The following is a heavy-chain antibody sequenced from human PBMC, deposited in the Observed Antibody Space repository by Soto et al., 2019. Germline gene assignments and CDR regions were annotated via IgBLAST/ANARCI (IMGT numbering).Heavy chain of an antibody. J-gene: IGHJ6*02. CDR2: IKSKTDGGTT. V-gene: IGHV3-15*01. CDR3: TTDNGYYYDSSGYSWDV. Sequence: GGSLRLSSSASAFTFSDAWMSWVRQAPGEAPQWVGRIKSKTDGGTTDYAAPVKGRFTISRDDSKNTLYLQMNSLKTEDTAVYYCTTDNGYYYDSSGYSWDVWGQGTTVTVSS. D-gene: IGHD3-22*01. CDR1: AFTFSDAW.